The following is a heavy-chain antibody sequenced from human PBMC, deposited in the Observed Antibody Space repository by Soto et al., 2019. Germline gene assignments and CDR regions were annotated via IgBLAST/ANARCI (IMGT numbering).Heavy chain of an antibody. J-gene: IGHJ4*02. D-gene: IGHD3-3*01. CDR1: GYTLTELS. Sequence: ASVKVSFKVSGYTLTELSMHWVRQAPGKGLEWMGGFDPEDGETIYAQKFQGRVTITEDTSTGTAYMELSSLRSEDTAVYYCARTKGNFWSRNYFDYWGQGTLVTVSS. CDR3: ARTKGNFWSRNYFDY. V-gene: IGHV1-24*01. CDR2: FDPEDGET.